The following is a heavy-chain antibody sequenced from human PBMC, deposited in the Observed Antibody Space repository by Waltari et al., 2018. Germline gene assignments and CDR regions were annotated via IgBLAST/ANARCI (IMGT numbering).Heavy chain of an antibody. D-gene: IGHD3-10*01. J-gene: IGHJ4*02. CDR3: TRDPPGSSWAFDS. Sequence: QVQLVESGGGVVQPGRSLSLSCVASGFTFRSFAIHWVRRAPGKGLEWWQERVFDGSHQYYAESVKGRFTISRYNSKNMAYLQMNSLGVEDTAVYYCTRDPPGSSWAFDSWGQGTLVTVPS. V-gene: IGHV3-33*01. CDR1: GFTFRSFA. CDR2: RVFDGSHQ.